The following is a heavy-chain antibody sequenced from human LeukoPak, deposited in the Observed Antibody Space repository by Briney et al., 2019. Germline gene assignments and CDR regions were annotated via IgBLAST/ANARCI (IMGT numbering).Heavy chain of an antibody. CDR1: GYTFTGYY. CDR3: ARDDSSGYYGTDY. D-gene: IGHD3-22*01. V-gene: IGHV1-2*02. J-gene: IGHJ4*02. Sequence: ASVKVSCKASGYTFTGYYMHRVRQAPGQGLEWMGWINPNSGGTNYAQKFQGRVTMTRDTSISTAYMELSRLRSDDTAVYYCARDDSSGYYGTDYWGQGTLVTVSS. CDR2: INPNSGGT.